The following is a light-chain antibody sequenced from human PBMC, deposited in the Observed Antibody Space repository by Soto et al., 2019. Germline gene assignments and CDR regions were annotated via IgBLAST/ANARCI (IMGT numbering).Light chain of an antibody. CDR3: QQYKDWPKT. Sequence: ETVMTQSPATLSVSPGGGAVLSCRASQSVGSYLAWYQLRPGQAPRVLIYGASIRASGIPGRFSGSGSGTEFTLTIGSLQSEDSAVYYCQQYKDWPKTFGQGTKVEIK. CDR1: QSVGSY. J-gene: IGKJ1*01. CDR2: GAS. V-gene: IGKV3-15*01.